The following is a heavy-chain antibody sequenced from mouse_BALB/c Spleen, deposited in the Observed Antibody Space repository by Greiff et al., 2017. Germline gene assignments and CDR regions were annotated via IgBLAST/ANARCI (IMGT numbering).Heavy chain of an antibody. CDR2: ILPGSGST. CDR3: ARRRVYYGNYDAMDY. V-gene: IGHV1-9*01. D-gene: IGHD2-1*01. CDR1: GYTFSSYW. J-gene: IGHJ4*01. Sequence: VQLQQSGAELMKPGASVKISCKATGYTFSSYWIEWVKQRPGHGLEWIGEILPGSGSTNYNEKFKGKATFTADTSSNTAYMQLSSLTSEDSAVYYCARRRVYYGNYDAMDYWGQGTSVTVSS.